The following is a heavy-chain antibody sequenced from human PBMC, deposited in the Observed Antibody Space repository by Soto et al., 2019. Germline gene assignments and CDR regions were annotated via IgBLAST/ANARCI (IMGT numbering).Heavy chain of an antibody. D-gene: IGHD1-1*01. CDR2: FDPEDGET. V-gene: IGHV1-24*01. J-gene: IGHJ6*02. CDR1: GYTLTELS. Sequence: ASVKVSCKVSGYTLTELSMHWVRQAPGKGLEWMGGFDPEDGETIYAQKFQGRVTMTEDTSTDTAYMELSSLRSEDTAVYYCATDQKPVQEVYYYGMDVWGQGTTVTVSS. CDR3: ATDQKPVQEVYYYGMDV.